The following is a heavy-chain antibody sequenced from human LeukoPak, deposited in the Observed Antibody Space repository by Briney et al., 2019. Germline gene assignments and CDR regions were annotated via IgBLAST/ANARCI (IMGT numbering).Heavy chain of an antibody. CDR3: ARDRSDKRNDAFDI. CDR1: GLAFSSYS. V-gene: IGHV3-30*04. CDR2: ISYDGSDE. Sequence: GGSLRLSCVASGLAFSSYSMHWVRQAPGKGLEWVGVISYDGSDEYYTDSVKGRFTISRDNAKNSLYLQMNSLRDEDTAVYYCARDRSDKRNDAFDIWGQGTMVTVSS. J-gene: IGHJ3*02.